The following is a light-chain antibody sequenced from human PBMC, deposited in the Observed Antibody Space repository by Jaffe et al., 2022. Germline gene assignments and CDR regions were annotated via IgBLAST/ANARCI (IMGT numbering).Light chain of an antibody. CDR1: SSDVGGYNY. Sequence: QSALTQPPSASGSPGQSVTIFCTGTSSDVGGYNYVSWYQQHPGKAPKLMIYEVTKRPSGVPDRFSGSKSGNTASLTVSGLQAEDEADYYCSSYAGSNNFRVFGGGTKLTVV. V-gene: IGLV2-8*01. CDR3: SSYAGSNNFRV. J-gene: IGLJ2*01. CDR2: EVT.